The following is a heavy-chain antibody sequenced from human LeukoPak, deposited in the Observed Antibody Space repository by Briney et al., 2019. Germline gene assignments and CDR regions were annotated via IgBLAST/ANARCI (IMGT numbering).Heavy chain of an antibody. CDR1: GFTFSSYE. CDR3: ARGNSGSYPAFDY. J-gene: IGHJ4*02. Sequence: GGSLRLSCAASGFTFSSYEMNWVRQAPGKGLEWVSYISSSGSTIYYADSVKGRFTISRDNAKNSLYLQMNSLRAEDTAVYYCARGNSGSYPAFDYWGQGTLVTVSS. CDR2: ISSSGSTI. V-gene: IGHV3-48*03. D-gene: IGHD1-26*01.